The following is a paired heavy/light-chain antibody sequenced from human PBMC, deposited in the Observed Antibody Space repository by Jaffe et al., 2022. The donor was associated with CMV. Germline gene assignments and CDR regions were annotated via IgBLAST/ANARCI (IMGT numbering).Light chain of an antibody. Sequence: QSALTQPPSASGSPGQSVTISCTGTSSDVGGYNYVSWYQQHPGKAPKLMIYEVSKRPSGVPDRFSGSKSGNTASLTVSGLQAEDEADYYCSSYAGSNRGVFGGGTKLTVL. V-gene: IGLV2-8*01. CDR3: SSYAGSNRGV. J-gene: IGLJ2*01. CDR2: EVS. CDR1: SSDVGGYNY.
Heavy chain of an antibody. CDR2: IYYSGST. CDR1: GYSISSSNW. J-gene: IGHJ4*02. V-gene: IGHV4-28*01. D-gene: IGHD6-19*01. CDR3: ARGSQWLVFDY. Sequence: QVQLQESGPGLVKPSDTLSLTCAVSGYSISSSNWWGWIRQPPGKGLEWIGYIYYSGSTYYNPSLKSRVTMSVDTSKNQFSLKLSSVTAVDTAVYYCARGSQWLVFDYWGQGTLVTVSS.